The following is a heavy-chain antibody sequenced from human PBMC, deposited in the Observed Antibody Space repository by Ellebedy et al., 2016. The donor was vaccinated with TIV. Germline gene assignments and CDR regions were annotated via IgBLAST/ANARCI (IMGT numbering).Heavy chain of an antibody. CDR1: GGSISSYY. CDR2: IYYSGST. CDR3: ARWGSSSWSSYYYGMDV. J-gene: IGHJ6*02. V-gene: IGHV4-59*01. Sequence: MPSETLSLTCTVSGGSISSYYWSWIRQPPGKGLEWIGYIYYSGSTNYNPSLKSRVTISVDTSKNQFSLKLSSVTAADTAVYYCARWGSSSWSSYYYGMDVWGQGTTVTVSS. D-gene: IGHD6-13*01.